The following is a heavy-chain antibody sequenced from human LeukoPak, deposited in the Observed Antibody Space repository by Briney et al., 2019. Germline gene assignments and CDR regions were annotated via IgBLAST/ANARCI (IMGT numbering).Heavy chain of an antibody. CDR3: ARTYYDILTGYTPYFDY. J-gene: IGHJ4*02. V-gene: IGHV3-21*01. Sequence: GGSLRLSCAASGFTFNTYTMNWVRQAPGKGVGWVSPITASSTAIYSAASVKGRFTISRDNAKNFLYLQMNSLRAEDTAVYYCARTYYDILTGYTPYFDYWGQGILVTVSS. CDR1: GFTFNTYT. CDR2: ITASSTAI. D-gene: IGHD3-9*01.